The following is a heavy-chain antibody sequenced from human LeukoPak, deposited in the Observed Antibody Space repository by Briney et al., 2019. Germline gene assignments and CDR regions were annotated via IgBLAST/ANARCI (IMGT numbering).Heavy chain of an antibody. CDR2: VYPGGSET. CDR3: ARRARRGREQLGSDS. V-gene: IGHV5-51*01. D-gene: IGHD1-26*01. J-gene: IGHJ4*02. CDR1: GYRFSAYW. Sequence: GESLKISCEGSGYRFSAYWIAWLRQVPGKGLEWMGSVYPGGSETTCRPSSRELLTISANKSITSAFLQWNSLQALDTGIYYLARRARRGREQLGSDSWGQGTLVSVSS.